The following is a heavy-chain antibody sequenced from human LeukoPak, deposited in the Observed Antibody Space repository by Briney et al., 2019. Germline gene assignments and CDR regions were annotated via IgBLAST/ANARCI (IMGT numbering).Heavy chain of an antibody. CDR3: ARGVVPAATIVYYFDY. Sequence: SVKLSFKASGGTFSSYTISWVRNAPGQGLEWMGGIIPIFGSANYAQKFQGRVTITTDESTSTAYMELSSLRPEDTAVYYCARGVVPAATIVYYFDYSGQGTLVTVSS. V-gene: IGHV1-69*05. J-gene: IGHJ4*02. D-gene: IGHD2-2*01. CDR2: IIPIFGSA. CDR1: GGTFSSYT.